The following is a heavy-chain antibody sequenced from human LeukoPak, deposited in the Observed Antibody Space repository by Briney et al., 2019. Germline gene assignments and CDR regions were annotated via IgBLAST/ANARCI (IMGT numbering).Heavy chain of an antibody. CDR3: ARERPGSRVLDY. D-gene: IGHD3-10*01. V-gene: IGHV3-66*01. CDR2: IYSGDTT. J-gene: IGHJ4*02. Sequence: GGSLRLFCAASGFIVSNNHINWIRQAPGKGLEWVSIIYSGDTTYYSDSVKGRFILSGDNSKNMLYLQMNSLRVEDTAVYYCARERPGSRVLDYWGQGTVVTVSS. CDR1: GFIVSNNH.